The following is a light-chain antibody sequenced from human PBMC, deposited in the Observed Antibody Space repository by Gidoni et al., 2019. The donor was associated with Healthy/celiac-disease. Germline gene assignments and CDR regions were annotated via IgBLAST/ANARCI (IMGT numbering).Light chain of an antibody. CDR2: DAS. CDR1: QDISNY. V-gene: IGKV1-33*01. Sequence: DIQMTQSPSSLSASVGDRVTITCQASQDISNYLNWYQQKPGKAPKLLIYDASNLETGVPSRFSGSGSGTDFTFTISRLQPEDIATYYCQQYDNLPITFXQXTRLEIK. CDR3: QQYDNLPIT. J-gene: IGKJ5*01.